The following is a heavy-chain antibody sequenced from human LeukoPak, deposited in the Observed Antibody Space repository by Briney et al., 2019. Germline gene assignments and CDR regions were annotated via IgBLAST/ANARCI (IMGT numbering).Heavy chain of an antibody. CDR3: ASPRRAAAGTGWLDP. V-gene: IGHV4-39*01. CDR2: IYYSGST. J-gene: IGHJ5*02. Sequence: SETLSLTCTVSGGSISSSSYYWGWIRQPPGKGLEWIGSIYYSGSTYYNPSLKSRVTISVDTSKNQFSLKLSSVTAADTAVYYCASPRRAAAGTGWLDPWGQGTLVTVSS. D-gene: IGHD6-13*01. CDR1: GGSISSSSYY.